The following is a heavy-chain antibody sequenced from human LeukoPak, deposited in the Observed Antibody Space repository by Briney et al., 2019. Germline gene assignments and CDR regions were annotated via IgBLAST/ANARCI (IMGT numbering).Heavy chain of an antibody. J-gene: IGHJ4*02. CDR3: ARDRVIYADYLYYFDY. V-gene: IGHV3-74*01. Sequence: GGSLRLSCAASGFTFSSYWINWVRQAPGKGLVWVSRINSDGSSTSYAYSVKGRFTISRDNAKNTLYLQMSSLRAEDTAVYYCARDRVIYADYLYYFDYWGQGTLVTVSS. CDR1: GFTFSSYW. D-gene: IGHD4-17*01. CDR2: INSDGSST.